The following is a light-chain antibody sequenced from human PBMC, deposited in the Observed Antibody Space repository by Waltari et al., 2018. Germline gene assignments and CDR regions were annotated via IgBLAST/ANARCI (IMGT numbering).Light chain of an antibody. Sequence: QSALTQPRSVSGSPGQSVTISCTGTSSDVRGYNYVSWYQHPPGKAPKLIIYDVTKRPSGVPDRFSASKSDNTASLTISGLQAEDEADYYCCSYAGSITFWVFGGGTKLTVL. CDR3: CSYAGSITFWV. J-gene: IGLJ3*02. CDR2: DVT. V-gene: IGLV2-11*01. CDR1: SSDVRGYNY.